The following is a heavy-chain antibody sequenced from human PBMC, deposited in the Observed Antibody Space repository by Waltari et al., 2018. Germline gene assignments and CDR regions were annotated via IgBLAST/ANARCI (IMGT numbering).Heavy chain of an antibody. J-gene: IGHJ3*02. CDR2: IYHSGST. CDR3: ARHESENYYGSGSYYYAFDI. Sequence: QVQLQESGPGLVKPSETLSLTCAVSGYSISSGYYWGWIRQPPGKGLEWIGSIYHSGSTDYNPSLKSRVTISVDTSKNQFSLKLSSVTAADTAVYYCARHESENYYGSGSYYYAFDIWGQGTMVTVSS. V-gene: IGHV4-38-2*01. D-gene: IGHD3-10*01. CDR1: GYSISSGYY.